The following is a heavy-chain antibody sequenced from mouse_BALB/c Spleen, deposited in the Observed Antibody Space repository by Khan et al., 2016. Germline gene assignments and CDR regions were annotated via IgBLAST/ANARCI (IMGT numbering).Heavy chain of an antibody. CDR2: IDPANGNT. CDR1: GFNIKDTY. D-gene: IGHD2-3*01. V-gene: IGHV14-3*02. CDR3: ARSSYEYDAMDY. Sequence: VRLQQSGAELVKPGASVKLSCTASGFNIKDTYMHWVKQRPEQGLEWIGRIDPANGNTKYDPKFQGKATITADTSSNTAYLQLSSLTSEDTAVHYCARSSYEYDAMDYWGQGTSVTVSS. J-gene: IGHJ4*01.